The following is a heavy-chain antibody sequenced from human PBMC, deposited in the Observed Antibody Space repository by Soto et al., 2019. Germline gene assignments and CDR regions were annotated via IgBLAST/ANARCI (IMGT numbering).Heavy chain of an antibody. Sequence: QVQLVQSGAEVKRPGSSVKVSCKASGDTFSFYSINWVRQAPGLGLEWMGRVNPILSMSNYAQRFQGRVMMTADKSTSTAYMELSGLRSEDTATYYCATSYGSGYRAFDYWGQGALVTVSS. J-gene: IGHJ4*02. CDR2: VNPILSMS. D-gene: IGHD3-10*01. CDR3: ATSYGSGYRAFDY. CDR1: GDTFSFYS. V-gene: IGHV1-69*04.